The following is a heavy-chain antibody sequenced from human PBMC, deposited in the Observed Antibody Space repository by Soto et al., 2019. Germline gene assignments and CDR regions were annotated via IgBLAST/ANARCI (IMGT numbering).Heavy chain of an antibody. CDR2: ISANTGHT. V-gene: IGHV1-18*01. CDR1: GYTFTNYG. CDR3: TRDRSTGDY. J-gene: IGHJ4*02. Sequence: QVQLVQPGAEVKKPGASVKVSCKASGYTFTNYGISWVRQAPGQGLEWMGWISANTGHTDYAEKYQGRVTMTTDTPTSAAYMELRSLTSDARAVYYCTRDRSTGDYWGQGTLVTVSS.